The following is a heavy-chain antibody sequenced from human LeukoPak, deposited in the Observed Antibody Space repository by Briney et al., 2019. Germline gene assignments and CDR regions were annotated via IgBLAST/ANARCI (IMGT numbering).Heavy chain of an antibody. Sequence: PGGSLRLSCAASGITFSSYEMNWVRQAPGKGLEWVSYISSSGSTIYYADSVKGRFTISRDNAKNSLYLQMNSLRAEDTAVYYCAIAGLDYYYGMDVWGQGTTVTVSS. CDR1: GITFSSYE. D-gene: IGHD3-10*01. CDR2: ISSSGSTI. V-gene: IGHV3-48*03. J-gene: IGHJ6*02. CDR3: AIAGLDYYYGMDV.